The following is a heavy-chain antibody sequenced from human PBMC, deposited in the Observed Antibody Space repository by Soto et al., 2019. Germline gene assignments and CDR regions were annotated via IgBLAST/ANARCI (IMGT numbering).Heavy chain of an antibody. CDR2: IYSGGST. D-gene: IGHD6-6*01. Sequence: EVQLVESGGGLVQPGGSLRLSCAASGFTVSSNYMSWVRQAPGKGLEWVSVIYSGGSTYYADSVKGRFTISRHNSKNTLYLKMNSLRAEDTAVYYCARDLRKAARPYYYYYMDVWGKGTTVTVSS. V-gene: IGHV3-53*04. CDR3: ARDLRKAARPYYYYYMDV. J-gene: IGHJ6*03. CDR1: GFTVSSNY.